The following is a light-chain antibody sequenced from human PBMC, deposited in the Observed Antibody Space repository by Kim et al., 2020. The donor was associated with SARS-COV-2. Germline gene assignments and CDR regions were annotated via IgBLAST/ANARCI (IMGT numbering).Light chain of an antibody. CDR1: QNIRSN. CDR2: DAS. V-gene: IGKV3-15*01. CDR3: QQYNDWPET. Sequence: EIVMTQSPAILSVSLGERVSLSCRASQNIRSNLAWYQQKPGQAPRLFIYDASTMAPGFAARFTGSGSVTDFTLTITSLQSEDFGVYYCQQYNDWPETFGQGTKVDIK. J-gene: IGKJ1*01.